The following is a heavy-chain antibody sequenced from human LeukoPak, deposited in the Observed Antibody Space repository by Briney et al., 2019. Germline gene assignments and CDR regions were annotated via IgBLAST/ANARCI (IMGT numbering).Heavy chain of an antibody. CDR2: IGASGEST. V-gene: IGHV3-23*01. Sequence: GGSLRLSCAASGFTFSVAAMTWVRQAPGKGLEWVSLIGASGESTYYADSVKGRFTISSDNSKNTLSLQMNSLRVEDTAVYYCVRDTYYNGMDVWGQGTTVTVSS. J-gene: IGHJ6*02. CDR1: GFTFSVAA. CDR3: VRDTYYNGMDV.